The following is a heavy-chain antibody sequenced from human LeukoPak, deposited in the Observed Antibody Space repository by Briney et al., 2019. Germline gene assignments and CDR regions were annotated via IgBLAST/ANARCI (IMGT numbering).Heavy chain of an antibody. CDR3: ARGSLLGFGHAFDI. CDR1: GGSISSYY. V-gene: IGHV4-4*07. CDR2: IYTSGST. J-gene: IGHJ3*02. D-gene: IGHD3-16*01. Sequence: SETLSLTCTVSGGSISSYYWSWIRQPAGKGLEWIGRIYTSGSTNYNPSLKSRVTMSINTSNNQLSLKLSSVTAADTAVYYCARGSLLGFGHAFDIWGQGTMVTVSS.